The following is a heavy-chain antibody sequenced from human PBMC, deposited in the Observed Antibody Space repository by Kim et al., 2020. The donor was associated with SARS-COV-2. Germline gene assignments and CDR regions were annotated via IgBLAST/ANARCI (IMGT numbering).Heavy chain of an antibody. D-gene: IGHD4-17*01. CDR3: VRNANDYGDYYFDY. Sequence: GGSLRLSCAASGFTFSSYAMSWVRQAPGKGLEWVSVIYSGGSSSYYADDVKGRFTTSRDNSKNTLYLPMNSLRAEDTAVYYCVRNANDYGDYYFDYWGQGTLVTVSS. CDR1: GFTFSSYA. V-gene: IGHV3-23*03. J-gene: IGHJ4*02. CDR2: IYSGGSSS.